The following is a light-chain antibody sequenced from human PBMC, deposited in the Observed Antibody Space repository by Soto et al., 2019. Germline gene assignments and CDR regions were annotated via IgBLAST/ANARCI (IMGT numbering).Light chain of an antibody. CDR2: LGS. CDR1: QSLLHSDGYNY. CDR3: MQALETPLT. Sequence: LSLPVTPGEPASISCRSSQSLLHSDGYNYLDWFLQRPGQSPQVLIYLGSNRAPGVPDRFSGSGSGTDFTLKISRVEDEDVGVYYCMQALETPLTLGAGT. V-gene: IGKV2-28*01. J-gene: IGKJ4*01.